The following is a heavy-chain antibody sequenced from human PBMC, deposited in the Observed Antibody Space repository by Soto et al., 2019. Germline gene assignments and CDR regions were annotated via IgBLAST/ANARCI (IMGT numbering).Heavy chain of an antibody. CDR3: ARDKDRQQLGGNYYYGIDV. CDR1: GGTFGNSA. Sequence: QVQLVQSGAEVKKPGSSVTVSCKASGGTFGNSAISWVRQAPGQGLKWMGGIIPMFPTPDYAQKFQGRVTITADESTSTAYMELTSLRSEDTAVYYCARDKDRQQLGGNYYYGIDVWGQGSTVSVSS. J-gene: IGHJ6*02. D-gene: IGHD3-3*02. CDR2: IIPMFPTP. V-gene: IGHV1-69*12.